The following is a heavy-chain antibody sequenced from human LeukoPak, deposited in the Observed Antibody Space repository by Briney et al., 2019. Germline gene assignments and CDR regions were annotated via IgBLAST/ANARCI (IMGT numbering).Heavy chain of an antibody. CDR1: GGTFSSYA. CDR2: IIPIFGTA. J-gene: IGHJ6*03. CDR3: ARDYYDFWSGSGRNGNDYYYYYYMDV. V-gene: IGHV1-69*01. Sequence: SVKVSCKASGGTFSSYAISWVRQAPGQGLERMGGIIPIFGTANYAQKFQGRVTITADESTSTAYTELSSLRSEDTAVYYCARDYYDFWSGSGRNGNDYYYYYYMDVWGKGTTVTVSS. D-gene: IGHD3-3*01.